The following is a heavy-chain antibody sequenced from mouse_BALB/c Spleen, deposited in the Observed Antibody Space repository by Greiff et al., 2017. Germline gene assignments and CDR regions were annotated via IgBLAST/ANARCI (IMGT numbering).Heavy chain of an antibody. CDR2: INPSSGYT. J-gene: IGHJ4*01. Sequence: VQLVESGAELARPGASVKMSCKASGYTFTSYTMHWVKQRPGQGLEWIGYINPSSGYTNYNQKFKDKATLTADKSSSTAYMQLSSLTSEDSAVYYCARWGYGDAMDYWGQGTSVTVSS. V-gene: IGHV1-4*01. CDR1: GYTFTSYT. D-gene: IGHD2-14*01. CDR3: ARWGYGDAMDY.